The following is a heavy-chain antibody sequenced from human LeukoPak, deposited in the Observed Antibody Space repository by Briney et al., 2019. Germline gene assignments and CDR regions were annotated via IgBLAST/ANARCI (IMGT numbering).Heavy chain of an antibody. CDR1: GGSINGYY. D-gene: IGHD1-14*01. CDR3: ARHDNYPGFGRGFDP. J-gene: IGHJ5*02. CDR2: IFYSGID. Sequence: SETLSLTCTVSGGSINGYYWSWIRQPPGKGLEWIGYIFYSGIDRYNPALESRVTISIDTSKTHFSLKLTSVTAADTAVYYCARHDNYPGFGRGFDPWGQGTLVTVSS. V-gene: IGHV4-59*08.